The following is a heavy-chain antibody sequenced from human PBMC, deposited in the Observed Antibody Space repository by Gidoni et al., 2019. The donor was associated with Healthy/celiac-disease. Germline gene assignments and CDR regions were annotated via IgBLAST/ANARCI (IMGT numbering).Heavy chain of an antibody. Sequence: QVQLQESCPGLVKPSETLSLTCTVSGGSISSYYWSWIRQPAGKGLEWIGRIYTSGSTNYNPSLKSRVTMSVDTSKNQFSLKLSSVTAADTAVYYCARALLRHCSSTSCYIDAFDIWGQGTMVTVSS. CDR3: ARALLRHCSSTSCYIDAFDI. J-gene: IGHJ3*02. CDR1: GGSISSYY. D-gene: IGHD2-2*02. V-gene: IGHV4-4*07. CDR2: IYTSGST.